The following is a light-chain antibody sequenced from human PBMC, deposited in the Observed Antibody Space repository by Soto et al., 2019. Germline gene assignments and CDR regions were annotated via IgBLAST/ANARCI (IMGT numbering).Light chain of an antibody. CDR2: DVS. J-gene: IGKJ1*01. CDR3: QQYNSYWT. CDR1: QSVSNW. Sequence: DIQMTQSPSSLSASVGDRVTITCRASQSVSNWLAWYQQKPGKAPKLLIYDVSSLESGVPSRFSGSGSGTEFILTISSLQPDDFATYYCQQYNSYWTFGQGTKVDIK. V-gene: IGKV1-5*01.